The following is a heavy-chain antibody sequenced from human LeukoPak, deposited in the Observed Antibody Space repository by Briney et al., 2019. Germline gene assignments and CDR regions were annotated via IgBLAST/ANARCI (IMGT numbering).Heavy chain of an antibody. CDR3: ARDPAYYYDSSGYYWGD. Sequence: GGSLRLSCAASGFTFSSYAMNWVRQAPGKGLAWVSGINNSGGSTYYADSVKGRFTISRDNSKNTLYLQMNSLRAEDTAVYYCARDPAYYYDSSGYYWGDWGQGTLVTVSS. CDR2: INNSGGST. J-gene: IGHJ4*02. V-gene: IGHV3-23*01. CDR1: GFTFSSYA. D-gene: IGHD3-22*01.